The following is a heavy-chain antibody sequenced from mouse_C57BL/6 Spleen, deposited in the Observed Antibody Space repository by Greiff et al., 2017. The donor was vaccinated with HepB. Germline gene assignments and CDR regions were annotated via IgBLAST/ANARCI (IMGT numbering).Heavy chain of an antibody. Sequence: VQLQQSGPVLVKPGASVKMSCKASGYTFTDYYMNWVKQSHGKSLEWIGVINPYNGGTSYNQKFKGKATLTVDKSSSTAYMELNSLTSEDSAVYYCARSSGSSYPYYFDYWGQGTTLTVSS. CDR3: ARSSGSSYPYYFDY. J-gene: IGHJ2*01. CDR1: GYTFTDYY. CDR2: INPYNGGT. D-gene: IGHD1-1*01. V-gene: IGHV1-19*01.